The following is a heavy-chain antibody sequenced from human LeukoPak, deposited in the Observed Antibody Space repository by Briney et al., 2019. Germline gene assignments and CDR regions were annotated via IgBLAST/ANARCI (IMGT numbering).Heavy chain of an antibody. V-gene: IGHV1-2*06. J-gene: IGHJ4*02. CDR2: INPNSGGT. Sequence: GASVKVSCKASGYTFTGYYMHWVRQAPGQGLEWMGRINPNSGGTNYAQKFQGRVTMTRDTSISTAYMELSRLRSDDTAVYYCARASKVRSGYNYWGQGTLVTVSS. CDR1: GYTFTGYY. D-gene: IGHD6-19*01. CDR3: ARASKVRSGYNY.